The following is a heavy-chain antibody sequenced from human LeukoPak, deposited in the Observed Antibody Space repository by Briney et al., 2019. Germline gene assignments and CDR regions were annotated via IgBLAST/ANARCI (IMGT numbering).Heavy chain of an antibody. V-gene: IGHV1-69*04. D-gene: IGHD3-22*01. J-gene: IGHJ4*02. CDR3: ARVREAYYYDSSGPPDY. CDR2: IIPILGIA. CDR1: GGTFSSYA. Sequence: ASVKVSCKASGGTFSSYAISWARQAPGQGLEWMGRIIPILGIANYAQKFQGRVTITADRSTSTAYMELSSLRSEDTAVYYCARVREAYYYDSSGPPDYWGQGTLVTVSS.